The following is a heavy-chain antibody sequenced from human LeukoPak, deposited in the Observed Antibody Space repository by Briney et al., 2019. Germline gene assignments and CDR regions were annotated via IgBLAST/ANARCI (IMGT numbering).Heavy chain of an antibody. J-gene: IGHJ4*02. CDR1: GGSICSGRYL. Sequence: SETLSLTCSVSGGSICSGRYLWSWTRQPAGKGLEWIRRIYTSGSTNYNHSLKCRVTISVDTSKNQFSLKLSSVTAADTAVYYCARGGISGWDHYFDYWGQGTLVTVSS. D-gene: IGHD1-20*01. V-gene: IGHV4-61*02. CDR2: IYTSGST. CDR3: ARGGISGWDHYFDY.